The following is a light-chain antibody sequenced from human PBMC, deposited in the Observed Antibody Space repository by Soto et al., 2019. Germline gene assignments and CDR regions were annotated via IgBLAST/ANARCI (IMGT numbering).Light chain of an antibody. CDR2: GAS. Sequence: EIVMTQSPATLSVSPGERATLSCRASQTVYNNLAWYQQKPGQPPRLLIYGASARATGIPARFSGSGSGTEFTLTISSLQSEDFSVYYCQQYSNWPLTFGGGTKVEIK. CDR1: QTVYNN. CDR3: QQYSNWPLT. J-gene: IGKJ4*01. V-gene: IGKV3-15*01.